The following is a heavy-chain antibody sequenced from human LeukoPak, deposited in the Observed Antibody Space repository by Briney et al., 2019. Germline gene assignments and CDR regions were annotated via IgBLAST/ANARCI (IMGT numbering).Heavy chain of an antibody. CDR1: GFTFSSYA. Sequence: PGGSLRLSCAASGFTFSSYAMSWVRQAPGKGLEWVSAISGSGGSTYYADSVNGRFTISRDNSKNTLYLQMNSLRAEDTAVYYCAKPNYRFGEYGNFDYWGQGTLVTVSS. V-gene: IGHV3-23*01. CDR2: ISGSGGST. D-gene: IGHD3-10*01. CDR3: AKPNYRFGEYGNFDY. J-gene: IGHJ4*02.